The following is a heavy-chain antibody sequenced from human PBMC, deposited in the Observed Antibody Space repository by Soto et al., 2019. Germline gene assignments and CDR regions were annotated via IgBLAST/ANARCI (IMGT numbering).Heavy chain of an antibody. J-gene: IGHJ6*02. V-gene: IGHV1-18*01. Sequence: QGQLVQSGGEVKKPGASVKVSCKASGYTFSRYGISWVRQAPGQGLEWMGWISGYNGDTNYAQKWQGRVTMTIDTPTTTAYMELRGLTSDDTAIYYCAKNGQPPYYYYGLDVWGQGTTVTVSS. D-gene: IGHD2-8*01. CDR1: GYTFSRYG. CDR3: AKNGQPPYYYYGLDV. CDR2: ISGYNGDT.